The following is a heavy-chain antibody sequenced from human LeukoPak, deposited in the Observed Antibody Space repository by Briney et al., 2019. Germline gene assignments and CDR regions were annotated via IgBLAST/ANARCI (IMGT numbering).Heavy chain of an antibody. J-gene: IGHJ6*03. CDR1: GGTFSSYA. V-gene: IGHV1-69*13. CDR2: IIPIFGTA. D-gene: IGHD3-16*01. Sequence: SVKVSCKASGGTFSSYAISLVRQAPGQGLEWMGGIIPIFGTANYAQRFQGRVTITADESTSTAYMELSSLRSEDTAVYYCARARTVGGSWGYYYYYMDVWGKGTTVTVSS. CDR3: ARARTVGGSWGYYYYYMDV.